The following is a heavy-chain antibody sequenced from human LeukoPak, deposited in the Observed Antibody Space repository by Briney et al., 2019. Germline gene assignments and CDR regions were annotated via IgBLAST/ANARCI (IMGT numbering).Heavy chain of an antibody. CDR3: VKAGDYEYNWFDP. J-gene: IGHJ5*02. D-gene: IGHD4-17*01. CDR2: ISSNGGST. CDR1: EFTFRRYA. V-gene: IGHV3-64D*09. Sequence: PGGSLRLSCSASEFTFRRYAMHWVRQAPGKGLEFVSFISSNGGSTYYADSVKGRFTISRDNSKNTLYLQMSSLRAEDTAVYYCVKAGDYEYNWFDPWGQGTLVTVSS.